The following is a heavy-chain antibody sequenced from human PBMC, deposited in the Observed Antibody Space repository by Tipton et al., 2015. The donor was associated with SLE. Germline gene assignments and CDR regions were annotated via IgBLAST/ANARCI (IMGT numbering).Heavy chain of an antibody. J-gene: IGHJ3*02. CDR1: GGSFSGYY. CDR2: INHSGST. Sequence: TLSLTCAVYGGSFSGYYWSWIRQPPGKGLEWIGEINHSGSTNYNPSLKSRFTISVDTSKNQFSLKLSSVTAADTAVYYCAGVSRYAFEIWGQGTMVTVSS. V-gene: IGHV4-34*01. D-gene: IGHD5/OR15-5a*01. CDR3: AGVSRYAFEI.